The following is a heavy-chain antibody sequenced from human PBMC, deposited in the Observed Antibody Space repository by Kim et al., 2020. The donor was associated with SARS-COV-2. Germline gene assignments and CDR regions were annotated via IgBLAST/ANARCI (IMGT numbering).Heavy chain of an antibody. CDR1: GGSISSYY. Sequence: SETLSLTCTVSGGSISSYYWSWIRQPPGKGLEWIGYIYYSGSTNYNPSLKSRVTISVDTSKNQFSLKLSSVTAADTAVYYCARAYYYDSSGYLPYYYYYGMDVWGQGTTVTVSS. J-gene: IGHJ6*02. CDR2: IYYSGST. V-gene: IGHV4-59*13. D-gene: IGHD3-22*01. CDR3: ARAYYYDSSGYLPYYYYYGMDV.